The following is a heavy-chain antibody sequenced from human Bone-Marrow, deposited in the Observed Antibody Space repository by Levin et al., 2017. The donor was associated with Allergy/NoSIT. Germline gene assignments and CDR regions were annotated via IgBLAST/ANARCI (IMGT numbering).Heavy chain of an antibody. CDR1: GYSLNNYF. D-gene: IGHD3-9*01. J-gene: IGHJ6*02. CDR2: INPSSGAT. Sequence: ASVKVSCKASGYSLNNYFLHWVRQAPGQGLEWVGIINPSSGATTYAQSFQGRVSMTRDASTSTVYLELSSLRSEDTAVYYCARPTTDYFPYYGMDVWGQGTTVIVSS. CDR3: ARPTTDYFPYYGMDV. V-gene: IGHV1-46*02.